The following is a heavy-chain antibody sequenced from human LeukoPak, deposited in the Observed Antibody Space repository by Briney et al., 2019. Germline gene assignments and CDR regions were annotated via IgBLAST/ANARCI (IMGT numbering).Heavy chain of an antibody. CDR2: INPNSGGT. J-gene: IGHJ4*02. CDR1: GYTYTVYY. V-gene: IGHV1-2*02. D-gene: IGHD1-26*01. Sequence: ASVTVTCKASGYTYTVYYMYWVRQAPGQGLEWMGWINPNSGGTNYAQKFQGRVTMTRDTSISTAYMELSRLRSDDTAVYYCASYRGSYSSDFDDWCPGTLVTVSS. CDR3: ASYRGSYSSDFDD.